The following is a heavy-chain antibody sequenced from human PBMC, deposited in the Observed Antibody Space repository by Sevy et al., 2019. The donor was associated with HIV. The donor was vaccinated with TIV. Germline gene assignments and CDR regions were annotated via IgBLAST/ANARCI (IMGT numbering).Heavy chain of an antibody. CDR2: INSDGKIT. CDR3: AGGTAGVFQY. D-gene: IGHD6-25*01. J-gene: IGHJ4*02. CDR1: GFKFNTHW. Sequence: GESLKISCAASGFKFNTHWMHWVRQAPGKGLVWVSRINSDGKITDYADSVKGRFAISRDNAKNTLYLQMDNQRHDDTAVYYCAGGTAGVFQYWGQGSLVTVSS. V-gene: IGHV3-74*01.